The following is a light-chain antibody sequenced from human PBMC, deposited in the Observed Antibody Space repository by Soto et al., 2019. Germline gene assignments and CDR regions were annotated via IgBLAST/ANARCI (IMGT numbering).Light chain of an antibody. CDR2: AAT. CDR3: QQSYSNPRT. CDR1: QSISSY. V-gene: IGKV1-39*01. J-gene: IGKJ1*01. Sequence: DIQRTQSPSSLSASVGDRVTITSRSSQSISSYLNWYQHKPGKAPNLLIYAATTLQSGVPSRFSGSGSGTDFTLTISSLQHEDFATYYCQQSYSNPRTFGQGTQLDIK.